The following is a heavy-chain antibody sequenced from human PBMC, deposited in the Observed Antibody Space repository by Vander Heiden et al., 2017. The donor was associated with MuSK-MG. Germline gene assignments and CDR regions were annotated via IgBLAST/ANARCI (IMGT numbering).Heavy chain of an antibody. CDR3: AKDLNSGSLRAFDI. CDR1: GFTFSSYA. J-gene: IGHJ3*02. V-gene: IGHV3-23*01. CDR2: ISGSGANT. Sequence: EVQLLESGGGLVQPGGSLRLSCAASGFTFSSYAMSWVRQAPGKGLEWVSAISGSGANTYYADSVKGRFTISRDNSKNTLYLQMNSLRAEETAVYYCAKDLNSGSLRAFDIWGQGTMVTVSS. D-gene: IGHD1-26*01.